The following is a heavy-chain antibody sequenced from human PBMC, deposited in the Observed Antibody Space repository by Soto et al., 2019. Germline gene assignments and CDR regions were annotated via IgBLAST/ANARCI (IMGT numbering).Heavy chain of an antibody. Sequence: ASGKVSCKASGYTFTGYYMHWVRQAPGQGLEWMGWINPNSGGTNYAQKFQGWVTMTRDTSISTAYMELSRLRSDDTAVYYCARVVAAGLYYFDYWGQGTLVTVSS. CDR2: INPNSGGT. J-gene: IGHJ4*02. CDR1: GYTFTGYY. D-gene: IGHD6-13*01. V-gene: IGHV1-2*04. CDR3: ARVVAAGLYYFDY.